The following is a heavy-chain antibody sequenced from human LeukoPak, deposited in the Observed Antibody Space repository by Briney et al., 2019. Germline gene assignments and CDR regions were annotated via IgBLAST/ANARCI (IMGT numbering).Heavy chain of an antibody. CDR2: INPNSGGT. D-gene: IGHD2-2*02. J-gene: IGHJ5*02. V-gene: IGHV1-2*02. Sequence: ASVKVSCKASGYTFTGYYMRWVRQAPGQGLEWMGWINPNSGGTNYAQKFQGRVTMTRDTSISTAYMELSRLRSDDTAVYYCARAVVPAAIWWFDPWGQGTLVTVSS. CDR1: GYTFTGYY. CDR3: ARAVVPAAIWWFDP.